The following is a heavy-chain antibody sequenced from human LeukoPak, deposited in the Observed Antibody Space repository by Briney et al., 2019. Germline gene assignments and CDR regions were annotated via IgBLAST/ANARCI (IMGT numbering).Heavy chain of an antibody. Sequence: SGGSLRLSCAASGFTFSSYAMSWVRQAPGKGLEWVSAISGSGGSTYYADSVKGRFTISRENAKNSLYLQMNSLRAGDTAVYYCARAAYSSTWYSRYFDLWGRGTLVTVSS. D-gene: IGHD6-13*01. V-gene: IGHV3-23*01. CDR1: GFTFSSYA. CDR2: ISGSGGST. J-gene: IGHJ2*01. CDR3: ARAAYSSTWYSRYFDL.